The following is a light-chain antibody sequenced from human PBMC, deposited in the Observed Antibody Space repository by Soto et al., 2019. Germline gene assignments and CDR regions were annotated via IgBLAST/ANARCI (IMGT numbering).Light chain of an antibody. CDR3: SSYTTSSTRV. CDR1: SSDVGAYDF. Sequence: QSALTQPASVSGSPGQSITISCTGTSSDVGAYDFVSWYQQHPDKAPKLMIYEVRNRPSGVSNRFSGSNSVNTATLTISGLQAEDEADYYCSSYTTSSTRVFGTGTKVTVL. CDR2: EVR. J-gene: IGLJ1*01. V-gene: IGLV2-14*03.